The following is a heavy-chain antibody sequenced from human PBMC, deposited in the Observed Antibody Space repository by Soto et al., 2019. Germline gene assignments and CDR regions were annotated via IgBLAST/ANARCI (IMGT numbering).Heavy chain of an antibody. Sequence: PGASLRLSSATSGFTFSDCYMSWIRQAPGKGLEWVSYISRSGRTIYYADSVKGRFTISRDNAKNSLYLQMNSLRAEDTAVYYCARESPFDYWGQGT. V-gene: IGHV3-11*01. CDR1: GFTFSDCY. CDR3: ARESPFDY. J-gene: IGHJ4*02. CDR2: ISRSGRTI.